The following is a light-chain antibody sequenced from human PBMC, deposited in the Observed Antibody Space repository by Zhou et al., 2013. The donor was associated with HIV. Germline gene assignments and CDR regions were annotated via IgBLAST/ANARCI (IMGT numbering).Light chain of an antibody. CDR1: QGISNY. Sequence: DIQMTQSPSTVAASVGDRVTITCRASQGISNYLAWFQQKPGTVPKRLIYAAANLQSGVPSRFSGSGSGTEFTLTISSLQPEDFATYYCLQHNSYPWTFGQGTKVEIK. CDR3: LQHNSYPWT. CDR2: AAA. V-gene: IGKV1-17*03. J-gene: IGKJ1*01.